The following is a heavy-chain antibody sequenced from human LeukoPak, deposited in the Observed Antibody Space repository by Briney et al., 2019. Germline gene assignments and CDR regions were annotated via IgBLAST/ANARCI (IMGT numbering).Heavy chain of an antibody. CDR2: IYSGGST. CDR3: ARGNWNDEGHYFDY. D-gene: IGHD1-1*01. V-gene: IGHV3-53*01. J-gene: IGHJ4*02. Sequence: PGGSLRLSCAASGFTVSSNYMSWVRQAPGKGLEWVSVIYSGGSTYYADSVKGRFTISRDNSKNTLYLQMNSLRAEDTAAYYCARGNWNDEGHYFDYWGQGTLVTVSS. CDR1: GFTVSSNY.